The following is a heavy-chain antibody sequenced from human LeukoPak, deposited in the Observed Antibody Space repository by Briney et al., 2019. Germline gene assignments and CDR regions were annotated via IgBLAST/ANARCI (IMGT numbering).Heavy chain of an antibody. J-gene: IGHJ5*02. CDR2: IIPIFGTA. CDR1: GGTFSSYA. D-gene: IGHD6-19*01. V-gene: IGHV1-69*05. Sequence: ASVKVSCKASGGTFSSYAISWVRQAPGQGLEWMGGIIPIFGTANYAQKFQGRVTITMDESTSTAYMELSSLRSEDTAVYYCARDFNVAGISFGWFDPWGQGTLVTVSS. CDR3: ARDFNVAGISFGWFDP.